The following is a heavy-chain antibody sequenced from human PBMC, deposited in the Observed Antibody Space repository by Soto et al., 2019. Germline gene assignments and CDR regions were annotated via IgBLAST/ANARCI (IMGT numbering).Heavy chain of an antibody. CDR2: VYRTGST. CDR3: ARARATIAAAAIFDC. D-gene: IGHD6-13*01. CDR1: GGSISTSNW. Sequence: TLSLTCAVSGGSISTSNWWSWVLQPPGKGLEWIGEVYRTGSTNYNPSLESRLTISVDKSKNQFSLKLTSVTAADTAVYYCARARATIAAAAIFDCWGQGTLVTVSS. V-gene: IGHV4-4*02. J-gene: IGHJ4*02.